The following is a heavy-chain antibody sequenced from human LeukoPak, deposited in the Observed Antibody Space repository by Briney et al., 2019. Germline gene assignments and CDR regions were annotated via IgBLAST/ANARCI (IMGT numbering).Heavy chain of an antibody. V-gene: IGHV4-39*01. D-gene: IGHD3-10*01. J-gene: IGHJ5*02. CDR3: ARHLNYGSGSYTHFDP. Sequence: PETLSLTCTVSGDSISSTNYYWGWIRQPPGKGLAWIGSVSYTGSTYYNPSLKSRVTVSVDTSKNQFSLKLRSVTAADTAVYYCARHLNYGSGSYTHFDPWGQGTLVTVSS. CDR2: VSYTGST. CDR1: GDSISSTNYY.